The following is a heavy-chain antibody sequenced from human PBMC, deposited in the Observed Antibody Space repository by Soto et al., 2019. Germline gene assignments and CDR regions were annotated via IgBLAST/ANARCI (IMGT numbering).Heavy chain of an antibody. V-gene: IGHV3-9*01. CDR2: ISWSSGSI. D-gene: IGHD3-3*01. Sequence: PGGSLRLSCAASGFTFDDYAMHWVRQAPGKGLEWVSGISWSSGSIGYADSVKGRFTISRDNAKNSLYLQMNSLRAEDTALYYCAKDFRSRIFGVVIIGSYFDYWGQGTLVTVSS. CDR1: GFTFDDYA. J-gene: IGHJ4*02. CDR3: AKDFRSRIFGVVIIGSYFDY.